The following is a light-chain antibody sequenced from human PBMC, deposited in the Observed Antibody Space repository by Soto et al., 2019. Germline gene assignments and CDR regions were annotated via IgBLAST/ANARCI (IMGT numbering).Light chain of an antibody. CDR3: QKYGSSPLIS. V-gene: IGKV3-20*01. Sequence: VLTQSPGTLSLSPGESATPSCRASQTVSITYLTWYQQKPGQAPRLLXFGASKRATGIPDRFSGSGSGRDFTLTISGLEPEDFAVYYCQKYGSSPLISFGQGTRLEIK. J-gene: IGKJ5*01. CDR2: GAS. CDR1: QTVSITY.